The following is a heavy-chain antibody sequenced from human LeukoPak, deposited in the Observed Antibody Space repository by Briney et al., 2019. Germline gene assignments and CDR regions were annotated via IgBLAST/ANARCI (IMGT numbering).Heavy chain of an antibody. CDR3: ARGYCSGGSCYTPDAFDI. Sequence: SETLSLTCTVSGGSIISNSYYWGWIRQPPGKGLEWIGSIYYSGSAYYNPSLKSRVIISVDTSKNQFSLKLSSVTAADTAVYYCARGYCSGGSCYTPDAFDIWGQGTMVTVSS. D-gene: IGHD2-15*01. CDR2: IYYSGSA. V-gene: IGHV4-39*07. CDR1: GGSIISNSYY. J-gene: IGHJ3*02.